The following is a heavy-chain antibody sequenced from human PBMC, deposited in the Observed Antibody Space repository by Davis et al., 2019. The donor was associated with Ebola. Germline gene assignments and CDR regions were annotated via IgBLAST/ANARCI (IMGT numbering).Heavy chain of an antibody. D-gene: IGHD4-17*01. V-gene: IGHV4-34*01. CDR2: IYHSGST. J-gene: IGHJ3*02. Sequence: PSETLSLTCAVYGGSFSGYYWSWIRQPPGKGLEWIGEIYHSGSTNYNPSLKSRVTISVDKSRNQFSLKLSSVTAADTAVYYCARGTTVTTFDIWGQGTTVTVSS. CDR1: GGSFSGYY. CDR3: ARGTTVTTFDI.